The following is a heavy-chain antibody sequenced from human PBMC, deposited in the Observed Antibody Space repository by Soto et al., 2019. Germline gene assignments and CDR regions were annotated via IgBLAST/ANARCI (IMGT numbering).Heavy chain of an antibody. CDR1: TDSFSRAFW. CDR2: LYYGCIT. D-gene: IGHD2-15*01. V-gene: IGHV4-4*02. Sequence: QGQLQESGPGLVKPSGTLSLTCDVSTDSFSRAFWLSCVRQPPGMGLEGIGELYYGCITNYNPSHKSRVTISEDKSKPQVSLRLTCVSAADTAVYYCAAKRLHCSCGNSSGAFEKWGPGTMVTVSS. CDR3: AAKRLHCSCGNSSGAFEK. J-gene: IGHJ3*02.